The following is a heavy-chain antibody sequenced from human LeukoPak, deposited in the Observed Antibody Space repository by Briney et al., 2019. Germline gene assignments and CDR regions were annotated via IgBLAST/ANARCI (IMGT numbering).Heavy chain of an antibody. V-gene: IGHV1-2*02. CDR3: ATQATSGCHFS. Sequence: ASVKVSCKASGYTFTGYYMHWVRQAPGQGPEWMGWINPNSGGTNYAQKFQGRVTMTRDTSLSTVYMELSRLRSDDTAVYYCATQATSGCHFSWGQGTLVTVSS. D-gene: IGHD6-19*01. J-gene: IGHJ5*02. CDR1: GYTFTGYY. CDR2: INPNSGGT.